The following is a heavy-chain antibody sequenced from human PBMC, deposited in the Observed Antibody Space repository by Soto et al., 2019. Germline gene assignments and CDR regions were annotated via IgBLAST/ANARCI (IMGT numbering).Heavy chain of an antibody. CDR2: IDPSDSYT. J-gene: IGHJ5*02. V-gene: IGHV5-10-1*01. D-gene: IGHD2-2*02. CDR1: GYSFTSYW. Sequence: GESLKISCKGSGYSFTSYWISWVRQMPGKGLEWMGRIDPSDSYTNYSPSFQGHVTISADKSISTAYLQWSSLKASDTAMYYCATATARCSSTSCYTGGAYNWFDPWGQGTLVTVSS. CDR3: ATATARCSSTSCYTGGAYNWFDP.